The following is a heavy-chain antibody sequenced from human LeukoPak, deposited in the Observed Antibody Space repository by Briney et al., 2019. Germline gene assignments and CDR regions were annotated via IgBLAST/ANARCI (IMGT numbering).Heavy chain of an antibody. CDR1: GYTFSSHG. D-gene: IGHD3-3*01. CDR3: ARGQTSGYYPSGS. J-gene: IGHJ4*02. CDR2: ISTYNGNT. Sequence: ASVKVSCKTSGYTFSSHGITWVRQAPGQGLEWMGWISTYNGNTDYPQNLQGRVTMTTDTSTSTAYMELRSLRSDDTAVYYCARGQTSGYYPSGSWGQGTLVTVSS. V-gene: IGHV1-18*01.